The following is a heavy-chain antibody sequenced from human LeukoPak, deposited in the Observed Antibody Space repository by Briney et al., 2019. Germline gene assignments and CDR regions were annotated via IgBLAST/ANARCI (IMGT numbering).Heavy chain of an antibody. CDR3: AKRVTGYYNLGDYFDY. Sequence: GGSLRLSCAASGFTFSSYAMSWVRQAPGKGLEWVSAISGSGGSTYYADSVKGRFTISRDNSKNTLYLQMNSLRAEDTAVYYCAKRVTGYYNLGDYFDYWGQGTLVTVSS. D-gene: IGHD3-9*01. V-gene: IGHV3-23*01. CDR1: GFTFSSYA. CDR2: ISGSGGST. J-gene: IGHJ4*02.